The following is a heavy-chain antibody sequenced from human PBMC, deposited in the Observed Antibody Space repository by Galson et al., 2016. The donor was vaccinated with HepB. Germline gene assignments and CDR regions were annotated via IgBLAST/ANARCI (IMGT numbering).Heavy chain of an antibody. V-gene: IGHV4-59*01. Sequence: SETLSLTCTVSGGSISTYYWSWIRQPPGKGLEWIGYIHYRGSTKYSPSLESRVTISVDTPKNQFSLKLTSASAADTAVYYCARDRGGTYGKSFESWGQGTLVAVSS. CDR2: IHYRGST. D-gene: IGHD1-26*01. CDR3: ARDRGGTYGKSFES. CDR1: GGSISTYY. J-gene: IGHJ5*01.